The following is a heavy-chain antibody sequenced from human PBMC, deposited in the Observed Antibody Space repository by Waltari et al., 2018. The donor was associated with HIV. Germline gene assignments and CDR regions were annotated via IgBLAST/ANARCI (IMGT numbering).Heavy chain of an antibody. CDR3: ARMGLMMYAIGAFDI. J-gene: IGHJ3*02. CDR1: GFTFSLYW. CDR2: IKQDGSEK. Sequence: EVQLVESGGGLVQPGGSLRLSCAASGFTFSLYWMSWVRQAPGKGLGWVANIKQDGSEKHDVDSVKGRFTISRDNAKKSLYLQMNSLRAEDTAVYYCARMGLMMYAIGAFDIWGQGTMVTVSS. V-gene: IGHV3-7*01. D-gene: IGHD2-8*01.